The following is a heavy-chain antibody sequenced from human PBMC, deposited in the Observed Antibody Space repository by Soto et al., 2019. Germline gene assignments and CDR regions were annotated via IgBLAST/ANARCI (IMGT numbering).Heavy chain of an antibody. CDR2: GSPGCGAP. J-gene: IGHJ4*02. Sequence: SVNVSCKTSGGTFNAYACSWVRQAPGQGLEWMGGGSPGCGAPKYAQKFQGRLTVTADESTSSVYMELRRLRPDDTAVYFSVRAAYSAYDPGLYYFDFWGQGTLLTVSS. CDR1: GGTFNAYA. CDR3: VRAAYSAYDPGLYYFDF. D-gene: IGHD5-12*01. V-gene: IGHV1-69*13.